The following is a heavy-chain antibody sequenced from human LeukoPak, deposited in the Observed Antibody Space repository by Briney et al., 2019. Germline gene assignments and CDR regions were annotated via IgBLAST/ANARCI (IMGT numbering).Heavy chain of an antibody. D-gene: IGHD6-13*01. CDR2: IKQDGSEK. Sequence: GGSLRLSCAASGFTFSSYWMSWVRQAPGKGLEWVASIKQDGSEKYYVDSVKGRFTISRDNAKNSLYLQMNSLRAEDTAVYYCAREGLRIAAAGKGWFDPWGQGTLVTVSS. V-gene: IGHV3-7*01. CDR3: AREGLRIAAAGKGWFDP. J-gene: IGHJ5*02. CDR1: GFTFSSYW.